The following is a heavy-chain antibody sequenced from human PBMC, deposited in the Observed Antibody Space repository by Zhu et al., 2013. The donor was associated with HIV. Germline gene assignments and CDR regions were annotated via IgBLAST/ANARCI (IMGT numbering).Heavy chain of an antibody. J-gene: IGHJ5*02. V-gene: IGHV1-18*04. CDR3: ARAVGLMDWFDP. CDR2: ISGYNGDT. Sequence: QVQLVQSGGEVKKPGASVKVSCKTSGYTFTSHYITWVRQAPGQGLEWMGWISGYNGDTSSAQKFQDRITLTTDPSTTTAYMELRGLKSDDTAVYYCARAVGLMDWFDPWGQGTPGHRHL. D-gene: IGHD3-16*01. CDR1: GYTFTSHY.